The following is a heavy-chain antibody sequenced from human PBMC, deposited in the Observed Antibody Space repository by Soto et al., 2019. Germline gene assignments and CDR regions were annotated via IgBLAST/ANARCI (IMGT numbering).Heavy chain of an antibody. CDR2: IIPFIGAP. CDR3: ARGGDSSSLRAFYSYGFDV. V-gene: IGHV1-69*18. CDR1: GGTFNTYS. Sequence: QVQLVQSGAEVKKPGSSVKVSCKASGGTFNTYSFGWLRQAPGQGLQWMGSIIPFIGAPNYAQNFQDSVTITADESTTTAYMELSGLKSEDTAVYFGARGGDSSSLRAFYSYGFDVWGQGTSVTVSS. J-gene: IGHJ6*02. D-gene: IGHD6-6*01.